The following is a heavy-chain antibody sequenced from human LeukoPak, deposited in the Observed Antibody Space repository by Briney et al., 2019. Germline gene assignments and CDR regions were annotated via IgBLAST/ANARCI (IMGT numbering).Heavy chain of an antibody. J-gene: IGHJ3*02. Sequence: SQTLSLTCTVSGGSISSGGYHWSWIRQHPGKGLEWIGYIYYSGSTYYNPSLKSRVTISVDTSKNQFSLKLSSVTAADTAVYYCANYRIQLWQRNDAFDIWGQGTMVTVSS. D-gene: IGHD5-18*01. CDR3: ANYRIQLWQRNDAFDI. CDR1: GGSISSGGYH. V-gene: IGHV4-31*03. CDR2: IYYSGST.